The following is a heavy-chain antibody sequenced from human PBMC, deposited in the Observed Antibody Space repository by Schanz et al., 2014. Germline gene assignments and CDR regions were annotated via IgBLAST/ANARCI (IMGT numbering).Heavy chain of an antibody. J-gene: IGHJ4*02. CDR1: GFTFSDSW. V-gene: IGHV3-74*01. CDR2: TSNDGSFT. Sequence: EVQLVESGGGFVQPGGSLRLSCAASGFTFSDSWMHWVRQAPGKGLVWVSRTSNDGSFTTFADSVKGRFTISRDNAKNTLYLQMNSLRAEDTAVYYCARYYETSYYPLYYCDYWGQGTLVTVSS. D-gene: IGHD3-22*01. CDR3: ARYYETSYYPLYYCDY.